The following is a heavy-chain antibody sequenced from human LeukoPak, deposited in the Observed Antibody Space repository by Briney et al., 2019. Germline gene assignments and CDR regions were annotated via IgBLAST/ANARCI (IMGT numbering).Heavy chain of an antibody. V-gene: IGHV1-8*03. J-gene: IGHJ4*02. CDR3: ARSVGYSRSDY. CDR2: MNPNSGNT. CDR1: GYTFTSYD. D-gene: IGHD6-13*01. Sequence: ASVRVSCKASGYTFTSYDINWVRQATGQGLEWMGWMNPNSGNTGYAQKFQGRVTITRNTSISTAYMELSSLRSEDTAVYYCARSVGYSRSDYWGQGTLVTVSS.